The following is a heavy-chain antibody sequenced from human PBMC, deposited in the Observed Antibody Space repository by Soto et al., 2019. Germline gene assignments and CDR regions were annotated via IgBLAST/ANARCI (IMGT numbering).Heavy chain of an antibody. Sequence: PGGSLRLSCAASGFTFSSYAMSWVRQAPGKGLEWVSAISGSGGSTYYADSVKGRFTISRDNSKNTLYLQMNSLRAEDTALCYCARDGPTSDTTLVPGYHYGLAFSGQGTTVTVSS. D-gene: IGHD5-18*01. CDR3: ARDGPTSDTTLVPGYHYGLAF. CDR2: ISGSGGST. CDR1: GFTFSSYA. V-gene: IGHV3-23*01. J-gene: IGHJ6*02.